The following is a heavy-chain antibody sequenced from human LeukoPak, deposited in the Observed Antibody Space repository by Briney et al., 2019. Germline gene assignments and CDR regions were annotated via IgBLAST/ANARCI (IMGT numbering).Heavy chain of an antibody. J-gene: IGHJ1*01. CDR3: ASFYCSGVSCYSRSEYFQH. Sequence: ASVKVSCKASGGTFSSYGITWVRQAPGQGLEWMGSIIPILGIANYAQKFQGRVTITADKSTSTAYMELSSLRSEDTAMYYCASFYCSGVSCYSRSEYFQHWGQGTLVTVSS. D-gene: IGHD2-15*01. CDR1: GGTFSSYG. CDR2: IIPILGIA. V-gene: IGHV1-69*04.